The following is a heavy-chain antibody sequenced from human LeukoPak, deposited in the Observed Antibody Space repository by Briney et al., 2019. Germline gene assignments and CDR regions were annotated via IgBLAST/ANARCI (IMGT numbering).Heavy chain of an antibody. CDR3: ARVTTKYYYDSSGPGDP. D-gene: IGHD3-22*01. V-gene: IGHV4-30-4*08. Sequence: PSETLSLTCTVSGGSISSGGYYWSWIRQPPGKGLEWIGYIYYSGSTYYNPSLKSRVTISVDTSKNQFSLKLSSVTAADTAVYYCARVTTKYYYDSSGPGDPWGQGTLVTVSS. CDR2: IYYSGST. CDR1: GGSISSGGYY. J-gene: IGHJ5*02.